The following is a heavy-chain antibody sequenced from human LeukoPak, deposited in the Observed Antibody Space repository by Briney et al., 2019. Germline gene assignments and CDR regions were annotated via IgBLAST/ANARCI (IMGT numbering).Heavy chain of an antibody. Sequence: GRSLRLSCAASGFPLSSYSINWVRQAPGKGLEWVSYLNIDSIPINCEDSVKGRFTLSRENAKTSLYLQMNSLRAEDTAVYYCSTAKFDNWAQGPLVTVPT. CDR2: LNIDSIPI. CDR1: GFPLSSYS. CDR3: STAKFDN. J-gene: IGHJ4*02. V-gene: IGHV3-48*01.